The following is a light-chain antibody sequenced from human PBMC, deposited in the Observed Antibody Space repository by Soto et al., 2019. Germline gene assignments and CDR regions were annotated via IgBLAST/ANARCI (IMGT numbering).Light chain of an antibody. V-gene: IGLV2-14*03. J-gene: IGLJ1*01. CDR2: DVG. CDR1: NKDIFRSDY. CDR3: SSYTSSSTLNYV. Sequence: HASSVLRTPVQSLIIPFPRDNKDIFRSDYVSWYKHHTGKATKIMISDVGNRPSGVYNRLSGSKSGNTASLTISGLQAEDEADYYSSSYTSSSTLNYVFGTGTKVHVL.